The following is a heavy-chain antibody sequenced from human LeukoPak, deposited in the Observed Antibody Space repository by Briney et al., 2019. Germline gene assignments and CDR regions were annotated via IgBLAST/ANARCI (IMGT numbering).Heavy chain of an antibody. J-gene: IGHJ4*02. CDR2: ISGSGGST. Sequence: SGGSLRLSCAASGFTFSSYAMSWVRQAPGKGLEWVSAISGSGGSTYYADSVKGRFTISRDNSKNTLYLQMNSLRAEDTAVYYCAKVLYGDYDLDYWGQGTLVTVSS. D-gene: IGHD4-17*01. V-gene: IGHV3-23*01. CDR1: GFTFSSYA. CDR3: AKVLYGDYDLDY.